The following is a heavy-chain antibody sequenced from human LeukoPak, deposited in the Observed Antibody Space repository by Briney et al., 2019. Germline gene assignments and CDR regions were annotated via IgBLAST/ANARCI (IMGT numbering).Heavy chain of an antibody. J-gene: IGHJ4*02. V-gene: IGHV4-59*01. CDR1: GGSISSYY. CDR3: ARESAGYDTLTGYYARSHFDY. D-gene: IGHD3-9*01. Sequence: PSETLSLTCTVSGGSISSYYWSWIRQPPGKGLEWIGYIYYSGSTNYNPSLKSRVTISVDTSKNQFSLKLSSVTAADTAVYYCARESAGYDTLTGYYARSHFDYWGQGTLVTVSS. CDR2: IYYSGST.